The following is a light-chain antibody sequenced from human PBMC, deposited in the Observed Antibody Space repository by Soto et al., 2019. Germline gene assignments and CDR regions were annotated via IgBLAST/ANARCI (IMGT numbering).Light chain of an antibody. CDR2: LNGDGSH. CDR3: QTSDTRNVV. Sequence: QPVLTQSPSASASLGASVKLTCTLTSGQSNYAIAWHQQQPEKGPRFLMKLNGDGSHSKGDGIPDRFSGSSSGAERYLTISSLHSDDEADYYCQTSDTRNVVFGGGTKLTVL. V-gene: IGLV4-69*02. CDR1: SGQSNYA. J-gene: IGLJ2*01.